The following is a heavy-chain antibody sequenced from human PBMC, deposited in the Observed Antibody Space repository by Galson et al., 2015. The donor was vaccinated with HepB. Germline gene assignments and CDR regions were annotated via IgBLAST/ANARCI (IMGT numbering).Heavy chain of an antibody. CDR3: ARDIVGDLTYYYDSSGPAAGRAVDY. D-gene: IGHD3-22*01. CDR2: IYSGGST. Sequence: SLRLSCAASGFTVSSNYMSWVRQAPGKGLEWVSVIYSGGSTYYADSVKGRFTISRDNSKNTLYLQMNSLRAEDTAVYYCARDIVGDLTYYYDSSGPAAGRAVDYWGQGTLVTVSS. J-gene: IGHJ4*02. CDR1: GFTVSSNY. V-gene: IGHV3-66*01.